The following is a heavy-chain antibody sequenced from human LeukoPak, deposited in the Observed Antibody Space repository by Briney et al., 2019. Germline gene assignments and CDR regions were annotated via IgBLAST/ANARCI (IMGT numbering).Heavy chain of an antibody. J-gene: IGHJ6*03. Sequence: SETLSLTCTVSGGSISSYYWSWIRQPPGKGLEWIGYIYYSGSTNYNPSLKSRVTISVDTSKNQFSLKLSSVTAADTAVYYCARGSGARGYYYYMDVWGKGTTVTVSS. D-gene: IGHD3-10*01. CDR1: GGSISSYY. CDR3: ARGSGARGYYYYMDV. V-gene: IGHV4-59*01. CDR2: IYYSGST.